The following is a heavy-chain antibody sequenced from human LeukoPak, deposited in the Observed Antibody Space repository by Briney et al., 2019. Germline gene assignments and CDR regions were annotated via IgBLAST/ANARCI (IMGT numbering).Heavy chain of an antibody. V-gene: IGHV1-18*01. CDR1: GYTFTSYG. J-gene: IGHJ4*02. D-gene: IGHD2-2*01. CDR3: ARFIVVVPAAPFFDY. CDR2: ISAYNGNT. Sequence: ASVKVSCKASGYTFTSYGISWVRQAPGQGLEWMGWISAYNGNTNYAQKPQGRVTMTTDTSTSTAYMELRSLRSDDTAVYYCARFIVVVPAAPFFDYWGQGTLVTVSS.